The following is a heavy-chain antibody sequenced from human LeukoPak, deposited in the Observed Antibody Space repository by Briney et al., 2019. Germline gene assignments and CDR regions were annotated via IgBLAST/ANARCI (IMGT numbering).Heavy chain of an antibody. V-gene: IGHV3-53*01. J-gene: IGHJ4*02. Sequence: GGSLRLSCAASGFIFSSYAMSWVRQAPGKGLEWVSVIYSGGSTYYADSVKGRFTISRDNSKNTLYLQMNSLRAEDTAVYYCARGSSGWYAEYYWGQGTLVTVSS. CDR1: GFIFSSYA. D-gene: IGHD6-19*01. CDR2: IYSGGST. CDR3: ARGSSGWYAEYY.